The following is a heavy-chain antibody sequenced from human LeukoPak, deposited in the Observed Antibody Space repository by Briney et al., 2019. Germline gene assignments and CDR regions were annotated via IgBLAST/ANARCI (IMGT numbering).Heavy chain of an antibody. CDR3: AREGGFCSGGSCWGAFDI. Sequence: GGSLRLSCAASGFTFDDYAMHWVRQAPGKGLEWVSGISWNSGSIGYADSVKGRFTISRDNAKNSLFLQMNSLRVEDTAVYYCAREGGFCSGGSCWGAFDIWGQGTMVTVSS. D-gene: IGHD2-15*01. J-gene: IGHJ3*02. V-gene: IGHV3-9*01. CDR1: GFTFDDYA. CDR2: ISWNSGSI.